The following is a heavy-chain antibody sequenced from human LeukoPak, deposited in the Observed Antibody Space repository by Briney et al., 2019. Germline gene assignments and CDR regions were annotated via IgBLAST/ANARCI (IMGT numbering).Heavy chain of an antibody. CDR3: TRDLGSSAWYLYFDL. CDR1: GFTIGSYW. CDR2: INNDGSYT. V-gene: IGHV3-74*03. J-gene: IGHJ2*01. D-gene: IGHD6-19*01. Sequence: GGSLRLYCAASGFTIGSYWMYRVRQAPGKGLVWVSRINNDGSYTTYADSVKGRFTISRDNAKNTLYLQMNSLRAEDTAVYYCTRDLGSSAWYLYFDLWGRGTLVTVSS.